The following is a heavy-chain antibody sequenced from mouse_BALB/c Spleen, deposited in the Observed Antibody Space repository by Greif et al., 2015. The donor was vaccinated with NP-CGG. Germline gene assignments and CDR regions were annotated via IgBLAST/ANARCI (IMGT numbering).Heavy chain of an antibody. D-gene: IGHD2-1*01. Sequence: QVQLQQPGAELARPGASVKLSCKASGYTFTSYWMQWVKQRPGQGLEWIGAIYPGDGDTRYTQKFKGKATLTADKSSSTAYMQLSSLASEDSAVYYCARSGNYWFAYWGQGTLVTVSA. CDR2: IYPGDGDT. V-gene: IGHV1-87*01. J-gene: IGHJ3*01. CDR1: GYTFTSYW. CDR3: ARSGNYWFAY.